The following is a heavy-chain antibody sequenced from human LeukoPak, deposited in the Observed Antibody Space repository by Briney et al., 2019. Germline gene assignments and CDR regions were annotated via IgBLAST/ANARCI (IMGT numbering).Heavy chain of an antibody. Sequence: GGSLRLSCAASGFTFSSYAMSWVRQAPGKGLEWVSYISSGSTIYYADSVKGRFTISRDNAKNSLYLQMNSLRAEDTAVYYCARGLYQLGSYYYYGMDVWGQGTTVTVSS. CDR1: GFTFSSYA. CDR2: ISSGSTI. D-gene: IGHD2-2*01. V-gene: IGHV3-48*04. J-gene: IGHJ6*02. CDR3: ARGLYQLGSYYYYGMDV.